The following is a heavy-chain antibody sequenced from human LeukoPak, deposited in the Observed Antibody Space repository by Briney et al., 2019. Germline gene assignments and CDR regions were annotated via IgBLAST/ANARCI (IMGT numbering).Heavy chain of an antibody. CDR1: GYTFTSYD. Sequence: ASVKVSCKASGYTFTSYDINWVRQAPGQGLEWMGWISAYNGNTNYAQKLQGRVTMTTDTSTNTAYMELRSLRSDDTAVYYCARDRRYFDWLLSIRDAFDIWGQGTMVTVSS. D-gene: IGHD3-9*01. CDR2: ISAYNGNT. J-gene: IGHJ3*02. CDR3: ARDRRYFDWLLSIRDAFDI. V-gene: IGHV1-18*01.